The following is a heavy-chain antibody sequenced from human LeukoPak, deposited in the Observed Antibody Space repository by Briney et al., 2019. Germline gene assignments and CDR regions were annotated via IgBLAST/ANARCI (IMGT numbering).Heavy chain of an antibody. J-gene: IGHJ4*02. Sequence: GASVKVSCKASGYTFTSYGISWVRRAPGQGLEWMGWISAYNGNTNYAQKLQGRVTMTTDTSTSTAYMEMRSLRSDDTAVYYCARDRITMVRGVIIIDPPDYWGQGTLVTVSS. V-gene: IGHV1-18*01. CDR1: GYTFTSYG. D-gene: IGHD3-10*01. CDR2: ISAYNGNT. CDR3: ARDRITMVRGVIIIDPPDY.